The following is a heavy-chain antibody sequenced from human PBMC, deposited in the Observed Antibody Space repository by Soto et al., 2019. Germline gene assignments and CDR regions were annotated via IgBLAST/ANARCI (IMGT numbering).Heavy chain of an antibody. CDR3: ARALCSLIAVPGY. J-gene: IGHJ4*02. Sequence: EVQLVESGGGLVKPGGSLRLSCAASGFTFSSYSMTWVRQAPGKGLECVSSISSSGNSIYYADSLKGRFTISRDNAKNSLELQMDSMGADDTALYYCARALCSLIAVPGYWGQGTLVTVSS. CDR1: GFTFSSYS. D-gene: IGHD6-19*01. CDR2: ISSSGNSI. V-gene: IGHV3-21*01.